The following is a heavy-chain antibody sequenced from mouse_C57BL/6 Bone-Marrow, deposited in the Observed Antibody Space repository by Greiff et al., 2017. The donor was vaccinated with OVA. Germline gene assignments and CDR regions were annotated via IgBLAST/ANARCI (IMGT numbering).Heavy chain of an antibody. V-gene: IGHV14-4*01. Sequence: EVQLQQSGAELVRPGASVKLSCTASGFNIKDDYMHWVKQRPEQGLEWIGWIDPENGDTEYASKFQGKATITADTSSNTAYLQLSSLTSEDTAVYYCTTVWWLLGAMDYWGQGTSVTVSS. CDR1: GFNIKDDY. CDR3: TTVWWLLGAMDY. D-gene: IGHD2-3*01. CDR2: IDPENGDT. J-gene: IGHJ4*01.